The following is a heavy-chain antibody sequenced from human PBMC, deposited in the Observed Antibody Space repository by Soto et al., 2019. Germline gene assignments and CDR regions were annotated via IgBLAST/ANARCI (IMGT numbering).Heavy chain of an antibody. J-gene: IGHJ4*02. V-gene: IGHV3-53*01. CDR1: GFTVSSNY. D-gene: IGHD4-17*01. CDR3: ARDVGGDYGDHGFDY. Sequence: EVQLVESGGGLIQPGGSLRLSCAASGFTVSSNYMSWVRQAPGKGLEWVSVIYSGGSTYYADSVKGRFTISRDNSKNTLYLQRNSRRAEDTAVYYCARDVGGDYGDHGFDYWGQGTLVTVSS. CDR2: IYSGGST.